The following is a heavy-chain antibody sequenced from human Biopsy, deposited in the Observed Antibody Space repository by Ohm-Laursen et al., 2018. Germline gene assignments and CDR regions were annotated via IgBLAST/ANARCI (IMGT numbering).Heavy chain of an antibody. V-gene: IGHV3-23*01. CDR1: GFTFRNYA. CDR3: SKLGGDPAPFDRASDV. CDR2: IGGGGSPT. D-gene: IGHD2-21*02. Sequence: SLRLSCAASGFTFRNYALTWVRQAPGKVLEWVSAIGGGGSPTLYADSVKGRFTISRDDSKNTLYLQMNSLRVEDTADYFCSKLGGDPAPFDRASDVWSRGTKVTVSS. J-gene: IGHJ3*01.